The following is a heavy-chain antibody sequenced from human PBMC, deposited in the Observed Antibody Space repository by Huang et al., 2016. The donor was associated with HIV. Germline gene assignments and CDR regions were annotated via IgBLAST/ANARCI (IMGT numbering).Heavy chain of an antibody. D-gene: IGHD6-13*01. Sequence: QVQLVQSGSELKKPGASVKVSGKASGYTFTNYGMNWVRQAPGQGLEWMGWINTGRFVFSLDTSVSTAYLQISSLEAEDTAMYYCARGFSSWPNSDYWGQGTLVTVSS. V-gene: IGHV7-4-1*02. J-gene: IGHJ4*02. CDR1: GYTFTNYG. CDR2: IN. CDR3: ARGFSSWPNSDY.